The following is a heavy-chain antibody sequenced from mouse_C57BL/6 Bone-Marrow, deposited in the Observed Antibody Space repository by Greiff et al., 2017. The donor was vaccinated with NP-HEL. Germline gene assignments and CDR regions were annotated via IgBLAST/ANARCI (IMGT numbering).Heavy chain of an antibody. Sequence: QVQLQQPGAELVRPGSSVKLSCKASGYTFTSYWMHWVKQRPIQGLEWIGNIDPSDSETHYNQKFKDKATLTVDKSSSTAYMQLRSLTSEDSAVFFCSRSLFGRSKGFAYWGQGTLVTVSA. CDR3: SRSLFGRSKGFAY. CDR2: IDPSDSET. CDR1: GYTFTSYW. D-gene: IGHD1-1*01. J-gene: IGHJ3*01. V-gene: IGHV1-52*01.